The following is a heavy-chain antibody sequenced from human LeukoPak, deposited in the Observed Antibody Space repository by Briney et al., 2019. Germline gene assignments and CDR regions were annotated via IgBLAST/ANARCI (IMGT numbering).Heavy chain of an antibody. V-gene: IGHV3-23*01. Sequence: GGSLRLSCAASGFTFSSYAMSWVRQAPGKGLEWVSAISGNGGSTYYADSVKGRFTISRDNSKNTLYLQMNSLRAEDTAVYYCAKDGSSDYNWYFDLWGRGTLVTVSS. CDR3: AKDGSSDYNWYFDL. D-gene: IGHD6-6*01. J-gene: IGHJ2*01. CDR2: ISGNGGST. CDR1: GFTFSSYA.